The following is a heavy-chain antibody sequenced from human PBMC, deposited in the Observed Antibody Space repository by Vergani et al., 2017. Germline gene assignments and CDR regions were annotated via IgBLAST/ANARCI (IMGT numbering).Heavy chain of an antibody. CDR2: IIPIFGTA. Sequence: QVQLVQSGAEVKKPGSSVKVSCKASGGTFSSYAISWVRQAPGQGLEWMGGIIPIFGTANYAQKFQGRGTITADESTSTAYMELSSLRSEDTAVYYCARDRGDCSSTSCYVWGGDYYYYMDVWGKGTTVTVSS. CDR3: ARDRGDCSSTSCYVWGGDYYYYMDV. V-gene: IGHV1-69*01. D-gene: IGHD2-2*01. J-gene: IGHJ6*03. CDR1: GGTFSSYA.